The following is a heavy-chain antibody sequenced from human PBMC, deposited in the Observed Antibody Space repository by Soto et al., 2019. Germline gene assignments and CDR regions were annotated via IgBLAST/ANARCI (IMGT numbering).Heavy chain of an antibody. V-gene: IGHV4-39*01. J-gene: IGHJ6*02. Sequence: QLQLQESGPGLVKPSETLSLTCTVSGGSISSSSYYWGWIRQPPGKGLEGIGSIYDSGNNYYNPSLKSLVTISVDTAKNQFSLELSSVTVADTTVYYCASQGLRYYYYGRDVWGQGTTVTVSS. CDR2: IYDSGNN. CDR1: GGSISSSSYY. D-gene: IGHD5-12*01. CDR3: ASQGLRYYYYGRDV.